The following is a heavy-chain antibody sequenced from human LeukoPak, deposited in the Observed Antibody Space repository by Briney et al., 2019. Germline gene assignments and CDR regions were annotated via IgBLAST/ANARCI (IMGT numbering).Heavy chain of an antibody. V-gene: IGHV4-59*01. CDR2: IYYSGST. CDR1: GGSISSYY. Sequence: SETLSLTCTVSGGSISSYYWSWIRQPPGKGLEWIGYIYYSGSTNYNPSLKSRVTISVDTSKNQFSLKLSSVTAADTAVYYCAREVLRVVVTRFFDYWGQGTLVTVSS. CDR3: AREVLRVVVTRFFDY. D-gene: IGHD4-23*01. J-gene: IGHJ4*02.